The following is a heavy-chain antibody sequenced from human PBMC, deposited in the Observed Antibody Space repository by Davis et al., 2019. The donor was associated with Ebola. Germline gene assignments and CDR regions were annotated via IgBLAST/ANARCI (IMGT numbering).Heavy chain of an antibody. D-gene: IGHD3-9*01. V-gene: IGHV3-49*04. CDR3: TRDRDNYDILTGYNY. CDR2: IRSKAYGGTT. J-gene: IGHJ4*02. Sequence: GGSLRLSCAASGFTFSNAWMNWVRQAPGKGLEWVGFIRSKAYGGTTEYAASVKGRFTISRDDSKSIAYLQMNSLKTEDTAVYYCTRDRDNYDILTGYNYWGQGTLVTVSS. CDR1: GFTFSNAW.